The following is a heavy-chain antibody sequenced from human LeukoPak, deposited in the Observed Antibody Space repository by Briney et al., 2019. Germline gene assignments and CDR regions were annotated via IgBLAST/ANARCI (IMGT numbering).Heavy chain of an antibody. D-gene: IGHD2-2*01. CDR1: GSTFSTYE. V-gene: IGHV3-30*04. CDR3: ARDRDCSRTSCFNAFDV. CDR2: ISHDGNDQ. Sequence: GGSLRLSCAASGSTFSTYEMHWVRQAPGKGLEWVAVISHDGNDQYYADSVKGRFTISRDNSKNALYLQMNSLGLEDTAVYYCARDRDCSRTSCFNAFDVWGQGTMAIASS. J-gene: IGHJ3*01.